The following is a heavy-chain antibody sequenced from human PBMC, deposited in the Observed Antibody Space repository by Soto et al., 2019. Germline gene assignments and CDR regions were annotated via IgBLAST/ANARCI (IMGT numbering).Heavy chain of an antibody. Sequence: QVQLVQSGAEVKKTGFSVKVSCKASGGTFSSYAISWVRQAPGQGLEWMGGIIPIFGTANYAQKFQGRVTSTADETRSTAYMKQSSLRYEDTAVYYCARPSRAFGVVTARRMGAFDIWGQGTIVTLSS. D-gene: IGHD2-21*02. CDR2: IIPIFGTA. J-gene: IGHJ3*02. CDR3: ARPSRAFGVVTARRMGAFDI. CDR1: GGTFSSYA. V-gene: IGHV1-69*01.